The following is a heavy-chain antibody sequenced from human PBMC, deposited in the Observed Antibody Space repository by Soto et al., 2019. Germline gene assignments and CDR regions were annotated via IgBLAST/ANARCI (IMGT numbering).Heavy chain of an antibody. Sequence: PXESLRISCQGSGYTFTSYWIGWVRQMPGKGLEWVAIIYPADSNTRYSPSFRGQVTISADKSISIAYLQWSSLKASDTAIYYCARPFGMDVWGQGTTVTVSS. CDR3: ARPFGMDV. V-gene: IGHV5-51*01. CDR1: GYTFTSYW. J-gene: IGHJ6*02. CDR2: IYPADSNT.